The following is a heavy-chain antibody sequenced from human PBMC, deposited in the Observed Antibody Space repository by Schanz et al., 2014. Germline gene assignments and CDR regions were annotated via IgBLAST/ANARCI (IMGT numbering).Heavy chain of an antibody. J-gene: IGHJ4*02. CDR2: ISSSSSTI. CDR3: ARDLSYYTSGSYGY. CDR1: RLTFGNYW. Sequence: EVRLVESGGGLVQSGGSLRLSCATSRLTFGNYWMSWVRQAPGKGLEWVSYISSSSSTIYYADSVKGRFTISRDNAKNSLYLQMNSLRAEDTAVYYCARDLSYYTSGSYGYWGQGTLVTVSS. V-gene: IGHV3-48*01. D-gene: IGHD3-10*01.